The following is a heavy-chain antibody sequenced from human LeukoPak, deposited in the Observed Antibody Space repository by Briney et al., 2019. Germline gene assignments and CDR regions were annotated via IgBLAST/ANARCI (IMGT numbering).Heavy chain of an antibody. CDR1: GYSINSNYY. Sequence: SETLSPTCTVSGYSINSNYYWGWLRQPPGKGLEWIGSIYRSGTTYYNPSLKSGVTISVDTSKNQFSLKLNSVTPEDTAVYFCARDQTGDLQFDYWGQGTLVTVSS. CDR3: ARDQTGDLQFDY. CDR2: IYRSGTT. V-gene: IGHV4-38-2*02. J-gene: IGHJ4*02. D-gene: IGHD3-16*01.